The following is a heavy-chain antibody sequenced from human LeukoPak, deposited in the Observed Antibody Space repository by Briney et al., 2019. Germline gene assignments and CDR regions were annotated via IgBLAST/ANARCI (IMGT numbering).Heavy chain of an antibody. CDR2: INPNSGGT. Sequence: ASVNVSCKASGYTFTGYYMHWVRQAPGQGLEWMGWINPNSGGTNYAQKFQGRVTITRDTSISTAYMELSRLRSDDTAVYYCARDGLLWFGTPRFDPWGQGTLVTVSS. V-gene: IGHV1-2*02. J-gene: IGHJ5*02. CDR3: ARDGLLWFGTPRFDP. CDR1: GYTFTGYY. D-gene: IGHD3-10*01.